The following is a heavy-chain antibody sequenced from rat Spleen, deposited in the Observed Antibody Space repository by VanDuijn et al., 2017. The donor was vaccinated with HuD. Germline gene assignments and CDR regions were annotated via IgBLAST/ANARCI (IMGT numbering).Heavy chain of an antibody. Sequence: EVQLVESGGGLVRPGRSLKVSCAASGITFSDYYMAWVRQAPKKGLEWVASISYEGSSTYYGDSVKGRFTISRDNAKSTLYLQMNSLRSEDTATYYCAVAGFGYWGQGVIVTVSS. CDR2: ISYEGSST. D-gene: IGHD4-4*01. J-gene: IGHJ2*01. CDR3: AVAGFGY. V-gene: IGHV5-22*01. CDR1: GITFSDYY.